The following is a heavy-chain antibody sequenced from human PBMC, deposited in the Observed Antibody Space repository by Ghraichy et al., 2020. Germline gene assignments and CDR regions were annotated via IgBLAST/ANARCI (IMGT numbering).Heavy chain of an antibody. CDR3: ARWFRDYGEYFDY. V-gene: IGHV4-4*07. CDR2: IYNNGNT. J-gene: IGHJ4*02. D-gene: IGHD4-17*01. Sequence: SQTLSLTCTVSGVSVSSSFWSWIRQPAGKGLEYIGRIYNNGNTKYNPSLKSRVTMSVDTSKNEFSLKLSSVTAADTAVYYCARWFRDYGEYFDYWGQGILVTVSS. CDR1: GVSVSSSF.